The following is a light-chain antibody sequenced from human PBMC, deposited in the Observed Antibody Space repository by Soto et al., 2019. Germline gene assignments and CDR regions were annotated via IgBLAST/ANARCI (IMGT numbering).Light chain of an antibody. CDR2: DTR. Sequence: QSVLTQPPSVSAAPGQKVSISCSGSHSNIGNNYVSWYQQFPGAAPKLLIYDTRKRPSWIPDRFSTSKSRTSATLVITGLQSRAEAYYYCETWDSSLSAGRFGGETKLNVL. J-gene: IGLJ2*01. CDR1: HSNIGNNY. CDR3: ETWDSSLSAGR. V-gene: IGLV1-51*01.